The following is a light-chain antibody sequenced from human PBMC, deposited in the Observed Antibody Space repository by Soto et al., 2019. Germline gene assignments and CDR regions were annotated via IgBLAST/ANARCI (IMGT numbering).Light chain of an antibody. J-gene: IGKJ1*01. CDR3: HQYNYWPPET. CDR2: GAS. CDR1: QSVSTD. V-gene: IGKV3-15*01. Sequence: EIVMTQSPATLSLSPGERVTLSCRASQSVSTDLAWYQQKPGQAPRLLIFGASTRATGIPARFSGSGSGTEFILTISSLQSEDSAVYYCHQYNYWPPETFGQGTKVDIK.